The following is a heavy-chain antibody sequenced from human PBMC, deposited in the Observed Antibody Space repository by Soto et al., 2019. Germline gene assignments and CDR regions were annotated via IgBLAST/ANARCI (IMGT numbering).Heavy chain of an antibody. CDR2: IYYSGST. CDR3: ARDQVWKISQEYYYYGMDV. V-gene: IGHV4-59*01. J-gene: IGHJ6*02. D-gene: IGHD3-16*01. CDR1: GGSISIYY. Sequence: PSYSLSLTCTVSGGSISIYYWRWIRQPPEKGLEWTGYIYYSGSTNYNPSLKSRVTISVDTSKNQFSLKLSSVTAADTAVYYCARDQVWKISQEYYYYGMDVWCQGTTVTVSS.